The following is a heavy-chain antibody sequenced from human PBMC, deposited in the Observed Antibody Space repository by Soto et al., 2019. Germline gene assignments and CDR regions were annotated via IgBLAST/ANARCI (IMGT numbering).Heavy chain of an antibody. Sequence: SETLSLTCAVSSGSISSSNWWSWVRQPPGKGLEWIGEIYHSGSTNYNPSLKSRVTISVDKSKNQFSLKLSSVTAADTAVYYCARAYTDYGDSNWFDPWGQGTLVTVSS. CDR2: IYHSGST. J-gene: IGHJ5*02. V-gene: IGHV4-4*02. CDR1: SGSISSSNW. D-gene: IGHD4-17*01. CDR3: ARAYTDYGDSNWFDP.